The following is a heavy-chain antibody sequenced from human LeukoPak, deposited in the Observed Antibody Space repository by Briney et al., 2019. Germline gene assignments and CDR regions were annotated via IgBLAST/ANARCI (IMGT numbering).Heavy chain of an antibody. Sequence: ASVKVSCKASGYTFITYGINWVRQAPGQGLEWMGWINPNTGNPTYAQGFTGRFVFSLDTSVSTAYLQISSLKAEDTAVYYCARAHSDYFDYWGQGTLVTVSS. CDR3: ARAHSDYFDY. CDR2: INPNTGNP. V-gene: IGHV7-4-1*02. J-gene: IGHJ4*02. CDR1: GYTFITYG.